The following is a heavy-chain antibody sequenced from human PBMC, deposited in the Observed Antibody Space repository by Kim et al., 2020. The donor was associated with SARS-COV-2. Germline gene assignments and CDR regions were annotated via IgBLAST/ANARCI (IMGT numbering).Heavy chain of an antibody. CDR1: GFTFSSYA. V-gene: IGHV3-23*01. Sequence: GSLRLSCAASGFTFSSYAMSWVRQAPGKGLEWVSAISGSGGSTYYADSVKGRFTISRDNSKNTLYLQMNSLRAEDTAVYYCAKDSLRWLRTNYYFDYWGQGTLVTVSS. J-gene: IGHJ4*02. D-gene: IGHD5-12*01. CDR3: AKDSLRWLRTNYYFDY. CDR2: ISGSGGST.